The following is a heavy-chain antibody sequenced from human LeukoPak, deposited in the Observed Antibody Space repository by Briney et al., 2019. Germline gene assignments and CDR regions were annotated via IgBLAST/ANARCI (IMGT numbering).Heavy chain of an antibody. CDR3: ARANDSSGYYDY. CDR2: INSDGITT. J-gene: IGHJ4*02. Sequence: GGSLRLSCAASGFTFSSHWMHWVRQAPGKGLVWVSRINSDGITTSYADSVKGRFTISRDNAKNTLYLQMNSLRAEDTAVYFCARANDSSGYYDYWGQGTLVTVSS. D-gene: IGHD3-22*01. CDR1: GFTFSSHW. V-gene: IGHV3-74*01.